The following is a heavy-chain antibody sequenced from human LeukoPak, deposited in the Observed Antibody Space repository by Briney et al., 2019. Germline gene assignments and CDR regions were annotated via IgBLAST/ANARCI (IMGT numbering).Heavy chain of an antibody. V-gene: IGHV4-31*03. CDR2: IYYSGST. CDR1: GGSISSGGYY. Sequence: SETLSLTCTVSGGSISSGGYYWSWIRQHPGKGLEGIGYIYYSGSTYYNPSLKSRVTISVDTSKNQFSLKLSSVTAADTAVYYCARDYIGSSSWRPNGYYYGMDVWGQGTTVTVSS. J-gene: IGHJ6*02. CDR3: ARDYIGSSSWRPNGYYYGMDV. D-gene: IGHD6-13*01.